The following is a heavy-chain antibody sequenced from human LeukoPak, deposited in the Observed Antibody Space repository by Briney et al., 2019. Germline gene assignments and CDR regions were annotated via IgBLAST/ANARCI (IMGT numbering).Heavy chain of an antibody. J-gene: IGHJ6*03. Sequence: GGSLRLSCAASGFTFSSYAMSWVRQAPGKGLEWVSSISGSGDSTYYADSVKGRFTISRDNSKNTLHLQMNSLRAEDTAVYYCASRALDFWSGYPYYMDVWGKGTTVTVSS. CDR2: ISGSGDST. CDR3: ASRALDFWSGYPYYMDV. D-gene: IGHD3-3*01. V-gene: IGHV3-23*01. CDR1: GFTFSSYA.